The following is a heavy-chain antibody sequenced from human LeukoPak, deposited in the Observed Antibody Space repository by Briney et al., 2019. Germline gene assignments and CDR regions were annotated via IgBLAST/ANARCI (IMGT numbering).Heavy chain of an antibody. Sequence: ASVKVSCKASGYTFTGYYMHWVLQAPGQGLEWMGRINPNSGGTNYAQKFQGRVTMTRDTSISTAYMELSRLRYDDTAVYYCARGELVSSGWYNWFDPWHQGTMVTVSS. J-gene: IGHJ5*02. CDR3: ARGELVSSGWYNWFDP. CDR2: INPNSGGT. CDR1: GYTFTGYY. V-gene: IGHV1-2*06. D-gene: IGHD6-19*01.